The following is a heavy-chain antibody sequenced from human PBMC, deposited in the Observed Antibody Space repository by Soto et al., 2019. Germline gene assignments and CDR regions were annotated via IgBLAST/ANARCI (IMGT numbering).Heavy chain of an antibody. CDR3: ARNNWNYVGRGNRGWFDP. CDR2: IKQDGSEK. J-gene: IGHJ5*02. Sequence: EVQLVESGGGLVQPGGSLRLSCAASGFTFSSYWMSWVRQTPGKGLEWVANIKQDGSEKYYVDSVKGRFTISRDNAKNSLYLQMNSLRAEDTAVYYCARNNWNYVGRGNRGWFDPWGQGTLVTVSS. V-gene: IGHV3-7*01. D-gene: IGHD1-7*01. CDR1: GFTFSSYW.